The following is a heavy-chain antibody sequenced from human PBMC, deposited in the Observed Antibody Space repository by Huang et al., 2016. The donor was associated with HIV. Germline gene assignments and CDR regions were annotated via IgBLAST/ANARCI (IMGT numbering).Heavy chain of an antibody. V-gene: IGHV3-74*01. J-gene: IGHJ4*02. CDR3: ARDHVEVSY. D-gene: IGHD3-10*02. CDR1: GFTFSSYW. Sequence: EVQLVDSGGGLVQPGGSLGLSCAALGFTFSSYWMHGVRQDPGKGLGWVSRINSDGRTTNYADAVRGRFTISRDNAKNTLYLQMNSLRAEDTAVYYCARDHVEVSYWGQGTLVTVSS. CDR2: INSDGRTT.